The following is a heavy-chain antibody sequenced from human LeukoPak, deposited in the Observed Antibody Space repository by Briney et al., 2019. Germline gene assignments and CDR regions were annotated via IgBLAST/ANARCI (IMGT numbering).Heavy chain of an antibody. CDR3: ARHKGAGIAVAPADY. Sequence: TETLSLTCAVYGGSFSGYYWSWIRQPPGKGLEWIGEINHSGSTNHNPSLKSRVTISVDTSKNQFSLKLSSVTAADTAVYYCARHKGAGIAVAPADYWGQGTLVTVSS. D-gene: IGHD6-19*01. CDR2: INHSGST. V-gene: IGHV4-34*01. CDR1: GGSFSGYY. J-gene: IGHJ4*02.